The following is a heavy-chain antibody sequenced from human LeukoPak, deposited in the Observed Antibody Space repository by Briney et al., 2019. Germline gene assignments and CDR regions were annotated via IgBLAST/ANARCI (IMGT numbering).Heavy chain of an antibody. CDR1: GYTFTSYG. Sequence: ASVKVSCKASGYTFTSYGISWVRQAPGQGLDWMGWISAYNGNTNYAQKLQGRVTMTTDTSTSTAYMELRSLRSDDTAVYYCARAAGYCSSTSCYPRWFDPWGQGTLVTVSS. CDR3: ARAAGYCSSTSCYPRWFDP. CDR2: ISAYNGNT. V-gene: IGHV1-18*01. J-gene: IGHJ5*02. D-gene: IGHD2-2*01.